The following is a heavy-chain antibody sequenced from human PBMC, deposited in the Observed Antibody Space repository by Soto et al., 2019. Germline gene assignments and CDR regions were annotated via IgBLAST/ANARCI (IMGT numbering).Heavy chain of an antibody. CDR1: GGSFSGYY. Sequence: SETLSLTCAVYGGSFSGYYWSWIRQPPGKGLEWIGEINHSGSINYNPSLKSRVTISVDTSKNQFSLKLSSVTAADTAVYYCARGGITMVRGVINYGRPLDYRGRGSLVTVSS. CDR2: INHSGSI. CDR3: ARGGITMVRGVINYGRPLDY. J-gene: IGHJ4*02. V-gene: IGHV4-34*01. D-gene: IGHD3-10*01.